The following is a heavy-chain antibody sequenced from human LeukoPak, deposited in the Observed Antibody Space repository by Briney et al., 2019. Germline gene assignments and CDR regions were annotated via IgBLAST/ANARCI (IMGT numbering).Heavy chain of an antibody. V-gene: IGHV3-15*01. CDR3: TTAPQVQPPVMVDY. CDR1: GFTFYNAW. Sequence: PGGSLRLSCAASGFTFYNAWMTWVRQAPGKGLEWVGRIKSKTDGGTTAYASPVQGRFTISRDDSKNTLFLQMDSLKTEDTAVYYCTTAPQVQPPVMVDYWGQGTLVTASA. D-gene: IGHD1-1*01. J-gene: IGHJ4*02. CDR2: IKSKTDGGTT.